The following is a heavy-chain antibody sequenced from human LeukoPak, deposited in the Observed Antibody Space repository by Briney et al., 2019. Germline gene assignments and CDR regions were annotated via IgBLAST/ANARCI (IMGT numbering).Heavy chain of an antibody. D-gene: IGHD3-22*01. J-gene: IGHJ1*01. CDR3: ARDQYDSSGYYYVGAEYFQH. Sequence: GGSLKLSCEASGFTFSSYGMSWVRQAPGKGLEWVANINQDGSEKYYVQYVKGRFTISRDNAKNSLYLEMNSLRAEDTAVYYCARDQYDSSGYYYVGAEYFQHWGQGTLVTVSS. V-gene: IGHV3-7*01. CDR1: GFTFSSYG. CDR2: INQDGSEK.